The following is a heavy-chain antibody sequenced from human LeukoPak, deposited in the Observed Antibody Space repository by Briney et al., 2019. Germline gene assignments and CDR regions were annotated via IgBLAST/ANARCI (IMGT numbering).Heavy chain of an antibody. CDR3: AKAAYGDYVNWFDP. V-gene: IGHV3-23*01. Sequence: GGSLRLSCAASGFTFSSYAMSWVRQAPGKGLEWVSAISGSGGSTYYADSVKGQFTISRDNSKNTLYLQMNSLRGEDTALYYCAKAAYGDYVNWFDPWGQGILVIVSS. D-gene: IGHD4-17*01. CDR2: ISGSGGST. CDR1: GFTFSSYA. J-gene: IGHJ5*02.